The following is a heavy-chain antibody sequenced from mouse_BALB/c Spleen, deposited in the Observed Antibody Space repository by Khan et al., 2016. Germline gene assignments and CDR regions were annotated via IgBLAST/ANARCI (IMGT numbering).Heavy chain of an antibody. CDR1: GYTFTSYW. CDR2: IYPGDGAT. CDR3: ASRGGYGPFVD. D-gene: IGHD2-2*01. Sequence: QVQLQQSGAELARPGASVKLSCKASGYTFTSYWMQWVKQRPGQGLEWIGAIYPGDGATRYTQKFKGKATLTADKSSSTAYMQLSSLASEDSAVYYCASRGGYGPFVDWGQGTTLTVSS. J-gene: IGHJ2*01. V-gene: IGHV1-87*01.